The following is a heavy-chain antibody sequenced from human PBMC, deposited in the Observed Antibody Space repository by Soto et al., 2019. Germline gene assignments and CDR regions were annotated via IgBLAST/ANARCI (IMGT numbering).Heavy chain of an antibody. Sequence: QVQVVQSGVEVKKPGASVKVSCKSSRYTFTSYDVHWVRQAPGQGLEWMGLINPTGGSTNYAQTFQGRVTMTKDTSTSTVYMELSSLRSEDTAMYYCALGRGRPYCFDYWGQGTLVTVSS. CDR2: INPTGGST. D-gene: IGHD1-26*01. CDR1: RYTFTSYD. V-gene: IGHV1-46*03. J-gene: IGHJ4*02. CDR3: ALGRGRPYCFDY.